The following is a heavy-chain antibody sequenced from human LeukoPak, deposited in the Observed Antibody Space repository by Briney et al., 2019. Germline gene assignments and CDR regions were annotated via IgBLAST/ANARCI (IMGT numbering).Heavy chain of an antibody. Sequence: SETLSLTCAVSGYSISSGYYWGWIRQPPGKGLEWIGSIYHSGSTYYNPSLKSRVTISVDTSKNQFSLKLSSVTAADTAVYYCARQGRYYGSSGYGDYWGQGTLVTVSS. CDR3: ARQGRYYGSSGYGDY. J-gene: IGHJ4*02. V-gene: IGHV4-38-2*01. CDR1: GYSISSGYY. CDR2: IYHSGST. D-gene: IGHD3-22*01.